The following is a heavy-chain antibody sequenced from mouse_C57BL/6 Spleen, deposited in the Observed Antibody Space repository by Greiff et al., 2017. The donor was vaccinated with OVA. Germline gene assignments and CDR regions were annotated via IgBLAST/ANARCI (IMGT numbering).Heavy chain of an antibody. CDR3: AREGIIPSYYFDY. D-gene: IGHD1-1*01. J-gene: IGHJ2*01. CDR2: ISDGGSYT. CDR1: GFTFSSYA. Sequence: EVQVVESGGGLVKPGGSLKLSCAASGFTFSSYAMSWVRQTPEKRLEWVATISDGGSYTYYPDNVKGRFTISRDNAKNNLYLQMSHLKSEDTAMYYCAREGIIPSYYFDYWGQGTTLTVSS. V-gene: IGHV5-4*01.